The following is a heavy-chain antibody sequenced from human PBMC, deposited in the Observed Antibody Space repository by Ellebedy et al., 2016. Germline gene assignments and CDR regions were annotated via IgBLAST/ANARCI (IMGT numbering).Heavy chain of an antibody. CDR1: GYTLTELS. CDR3: ARDRIWQQLTYYYYYMDV. J-gene: IGHJ6*03. V-gene: IGHV1-24*01. D-gene: IGHD6-13*01. CDR2: FDPEDGET. Sequence: ASVKVSCXVSGYTLTELSMHWVRQAPGKGLEWMGGFDPEDGETIYAQKFQGRVTMTEDTSTDTAYMELSSLRSEDTAVYYCARDRIWQQLTYYYYYMDVWGKGTTVTVSS.